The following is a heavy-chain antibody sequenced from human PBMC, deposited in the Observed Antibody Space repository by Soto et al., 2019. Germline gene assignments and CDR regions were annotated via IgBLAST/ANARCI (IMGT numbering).Heavy chain of an antibody. CDR1: GFSFSSYS. D-gene: IGHD6-13*01. J-gene: IGHJ6*02. V-gene: IGHV3-21*01. CDR2: ISSSSSYI. Sequence: AGGSLRLSCAASGFSFSSYSMNWFRQAPGKGLEWVSSISSSSSYIYYADSVKGRFTISRDNAKNSLYLQMNSLRAEDTAVYYCARDSSSWPDYYGMDVWGQGTTVTVSS. CDR3: ARDSSSWPDYYGMDV.